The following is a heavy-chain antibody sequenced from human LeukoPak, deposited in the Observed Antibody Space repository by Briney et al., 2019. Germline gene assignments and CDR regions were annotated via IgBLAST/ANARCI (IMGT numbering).Heavy chain of an antibody. CDR2: ITSSGTYM. CDR1: GFTFNNYN. J-gene: IGHJ6*03. V-gene: IGHV3-21*01. CDR3: ARDPYSGNYGNYYYYYMDV. D-gene: IGHD1-26*01. Sequence: GGSLKLSCAASGFTFNNYNMNWVRQAPGRALEWVSSITSSGTYMFYADSVKGRFTISSANAKNSLYLQMNSLGPEDTAVYYCARDPYSGNYGNYYYYYMDVWGKGTTVTISS.